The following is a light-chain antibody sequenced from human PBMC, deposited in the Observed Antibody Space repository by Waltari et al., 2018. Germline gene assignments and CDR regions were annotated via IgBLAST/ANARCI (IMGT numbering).Light chain of an antibody. J-gene: IGKJ1*01. CDR2: AAS. CDR1: QGISSY. Sequence: RITQSPSSLSASTGDRVTITCRASQGISSYLAWYQQKPGKAPKVLIYAASTLQSGVPSRFSGSGSGTDFTLTISCLQSEDFAIYYCQQYYSNPATFGQGTKVEIK. CDR3: QQYYSNPAT. V-gene: IGKV1-8*01.